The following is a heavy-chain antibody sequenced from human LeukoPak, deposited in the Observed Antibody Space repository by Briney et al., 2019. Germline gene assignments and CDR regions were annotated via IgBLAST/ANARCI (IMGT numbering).Heavy chain of an antibody. Sequence: GGSLRLSCAASGFTFSSYAMSWVRQAPGKGLEWVSAISGSGGRTYYADSVKGRFTISRDNSKNTLYLQMNSLRAEDTAVYYCAKDRRVVAAKYYYYYYGMDVWGQGTTVTVSS. CDR1: GFTFSSYA. D-gene: IGHD1-26*01. J-gene: IGHJ6*02. V-gene: IGHV3-23*01. CDR2: ISGSGGRT. CDR3: AKDRRVVAAKYYYYYYGMDV.